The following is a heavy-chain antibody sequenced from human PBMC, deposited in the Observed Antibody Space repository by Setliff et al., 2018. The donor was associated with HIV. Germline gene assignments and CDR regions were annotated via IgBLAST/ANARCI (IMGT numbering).Heavy chain of an antibody. CDR2: FDPEDGET. CDR1: GYTLTELS. V-gene: IGHV1-24*01. Sequence: ASVKVSCKISGYTLTELSIHWVRQAPGKGLEWMANFDPEDGETFYAQKFQGRLNMTEGTSTDTAYMELSSLRSDDTAMYYCATDPGYSSTWYSESFQHWGQGTVVTVSS. D-gene: IGHD6-13*01. J-gene: IGHJ1*01. CDR3: ATDPGYSSTWYSESFQH.